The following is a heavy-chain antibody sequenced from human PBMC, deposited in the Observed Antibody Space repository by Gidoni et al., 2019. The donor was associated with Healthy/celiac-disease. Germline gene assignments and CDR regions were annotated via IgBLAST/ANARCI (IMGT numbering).Heavy chain of an antibody. J-gene: IGHJ5*02. CDR2: ISGSGGST. V-gene: IGHV3-23*01. CDR3: AKGGCSGGSCYPGGWFDP. Sequence: EVQLLESGGGLVQPGGSLRLYCAASGFTFSSYAMSWVRQAPGKGLEWVSAISGSGGSTYYADSVKGRFTISRDNSKNTLYLQMNSLRAEDTAVYYCAKGGCSGGSCYPGGWFDPWGQGTLVTVSS. CDR1: GFTFSSYA. D-gene: IGHD2-15*01.